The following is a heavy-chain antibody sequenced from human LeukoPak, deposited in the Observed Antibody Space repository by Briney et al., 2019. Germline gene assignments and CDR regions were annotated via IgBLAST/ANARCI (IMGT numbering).Heavy chain of an antibody. CDR3: AKDFTGYSDI. CDR1: GFTFNSYG. J-gene: IGHJ4*02. D-gene: IGHD5-12*01. V-gene: IGHV3-30*02. Sequence: GGSLRLSCAASGFTFNSYGMHWVRQAPGKGLEWVAFIRYDGSNEFYADSVKGRFTISRDNSKNTLYVQMNSLRAEDTAVYYCAKDFTGYSDIWGRGTLVTVSS. CDR2: IRYDGSNE.